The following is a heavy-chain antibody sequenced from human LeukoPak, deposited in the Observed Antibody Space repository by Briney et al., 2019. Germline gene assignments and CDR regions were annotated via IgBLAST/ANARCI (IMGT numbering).Heavy chain of an antibody. CDR1: GVSISSYY. Sequence: PSETLSLTCTVSGVSISSYYWSWIRQPPGKGLEWIGYIYYSGSTNYNPSLKSRVTISVGTSKNQFSLKLSSVAAADTAVYYCARGSRNFDYWGQGTLVTVSS. V-gene: IGHV4-59*01. J-gene: IGHJ4*02. CDR3: ARGSRNFDY. CDR2: IYYSGST.